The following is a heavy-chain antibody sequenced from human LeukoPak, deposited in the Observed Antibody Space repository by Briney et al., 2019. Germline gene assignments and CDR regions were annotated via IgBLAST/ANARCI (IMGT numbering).Heavy chain of an antibody. CDR3: ARSMVRGVIVQLSCDP. CDR2: INPNSGGT. D-gene: IGHD3-10*01. V-gene: IGHV1-2*02. J-gene: IGHJ5*02. CDR1: GYTFTGYY. Sequence: ASVKVSCTASGYTFTGYYVHWVRQAPGQGLEWMGWINPNSGGTNYAQQFQGRVTMTRDTSISTAGMELSRRRSDGTAVYYCARSMVRGVIVQLSCDPGGEGTRVTVSS.